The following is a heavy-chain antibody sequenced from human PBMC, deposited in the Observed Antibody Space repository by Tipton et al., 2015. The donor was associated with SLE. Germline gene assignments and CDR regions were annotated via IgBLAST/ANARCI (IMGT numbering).Heavy chain of an antibody. J-gene: IGHJ4*02. D-gene: IGHD1-26*01. V-gene: IGHV4-34*01. Sequence: LRLSCAASGFTFSSYWMSWIRQPPGKGLEWIGEFNHSGSTNYNPSLKSRVTISVDTSKNQFSLKLSSVTAADTAVYYCARGKKWGPADYWGQGTLVTVSS. CDR1: GFTFSSYW. CDR3: ARGKKWGPADY. CDR2: FNHSGST.